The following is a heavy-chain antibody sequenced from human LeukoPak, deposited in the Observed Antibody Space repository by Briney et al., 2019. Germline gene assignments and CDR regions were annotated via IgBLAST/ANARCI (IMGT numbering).Heavy chain of an antibody. J-gene: IGHJ4*02. Sequence: PGGSLRLSCAASGFTFSSNEMNWVRQAPGKGLEWVSSISRSAITIYYADSVKGRFTISRDNAKNSLYLQVNSLRAEDTAVYYCARVGVLSSSWLLYWGQGTLVTVSS. D-gene: IGHD6-13*01. CDR2: ISRSAITI. V-gene: IGHV3-48*03. CDR3: ARVGVLSSSWLLY. CDR1: GFTFSSNE.